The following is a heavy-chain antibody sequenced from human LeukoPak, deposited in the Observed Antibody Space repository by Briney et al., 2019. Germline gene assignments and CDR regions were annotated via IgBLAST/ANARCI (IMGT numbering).Heavy chain of an antibody. CDR3: TRGWLSRIPEDAFDI. CDR1: GFNFGDYA. Sequence: GGSLRLSCTGSGFNFGDYAMSWVRQAQGKGLEWVAFIRSEAYGGTPEYAASVKGRFSISRDDSKTIAYLQMNSLKTEDTAFYYCTRGWLSRIPEDAFDIWGQGTLVTVSS. CDR2: IRSEAYGGTP. D-gene: IGHD6-19*01. V-gene: IGHV3-49*04. J-gene: IGHJ3*02.